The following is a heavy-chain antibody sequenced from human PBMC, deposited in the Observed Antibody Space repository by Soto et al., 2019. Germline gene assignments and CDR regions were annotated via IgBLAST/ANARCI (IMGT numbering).Heavy chain of an antibody. V-gene: IGHV3-30-3*01. CDR3: ARDHVVVAATFRASYYGMDV. J-gene: IGHJ6*02. Sequence: QVQLVESGGGVVQPGRSLRLSCAASGFTFSSYAMHWVRQAPGKGLEWVAVISYDGSNKYYADSVKGRFTISRDNSKNAXYXXMNSLRAEDTAVYYCARDHVVVAATFRASYYGMDVWGQGTTVTVSS. CDR2: ISYDGSNK. CDR1: GFTFSSYA. D-gene: IGHD2-15*01.